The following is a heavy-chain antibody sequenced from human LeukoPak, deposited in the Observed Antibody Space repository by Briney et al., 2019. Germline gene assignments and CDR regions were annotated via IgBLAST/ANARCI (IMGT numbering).Heavy chain of an antibody. CDR1: GLTFSGYA. J-gene: IGHJ4*02. V-gene: IGHV3-23*01. CDR3: AKEASGSYSDFDY. Sequence: TGGSLRLSCAASGLTFSGYAMSWVRQAPGKGLECVSAISGSGGSTYYAESVKGRFSISRDNSKNTLYLQMNSLRAEDTAVYYCAKEASGSYSDFDYWGQGTLVTVSS. D-gene: IGHD1-26*01. CDR2: ISGSGGST.